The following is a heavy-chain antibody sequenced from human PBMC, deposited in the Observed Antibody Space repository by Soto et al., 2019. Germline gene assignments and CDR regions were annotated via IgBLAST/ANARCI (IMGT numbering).Heavy chain of an antibody. CDR2: MNPNSGNT. J-gene: IGHJ3*02. V-gene: IGHV1-8*01. CDR1: GYTFTSYD. Sequence: VKVSCKASGYTFTSYDINWVRQATGQGLEWMGWMNPNSGNTGYAQKFQGRVTMTRNTSISTAYMELSSLRSEDTAVYYCASPTYYDFWSGYYTDAFDIWGQGTMVTVSS. CDR3: ASPTYYDFWSGYYTDAFDI. D-gene: IGHD3-3*01.